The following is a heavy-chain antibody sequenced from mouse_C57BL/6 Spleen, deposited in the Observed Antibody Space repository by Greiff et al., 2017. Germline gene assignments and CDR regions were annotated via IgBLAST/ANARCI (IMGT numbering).Heavy chain of an antibody. CDR1: GYAFSSSW. CDR2: IYPGDGDT. V-gene: IGHV1-82*01. J-gene: IGHJ4*01. D-gene: IGHD2-3*01. Sequence: VQLQQSGPELVKPGASVKFSCKASGYAFSSSWMNWVKQRPGKGLEWIGRIYPGDGDTNYNGKFKGKATLTADKSSSTAYMQLSSLTSEDSAVYYCARKGMVTLYYYAMDYWGQGTSVTVSS. CDR3: ARKGMVTLYYYAMDY.